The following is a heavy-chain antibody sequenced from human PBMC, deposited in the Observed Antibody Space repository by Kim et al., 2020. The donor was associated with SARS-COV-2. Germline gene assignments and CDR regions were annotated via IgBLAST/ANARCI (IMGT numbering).Heavy chain of an antibody. D-gene: IGHD3-22*01. CDR2: ISWNSGSI. V-gene: IGHV3-9*01. CDR3: AKSYMIVVAYDAFDI. J-gene: IGHJ3*02. Sequence: GGSLRLSCAASGFTFDDYAMHWVRQAPGKGLEWVSGISWNSGSIGYADSVKGRFTISRDNAKNSLYLQMNSLRAEDTALYYCAKSYMIVVAYDAFDIWGQGTMVTVSS. CDR1: GFTFDDYA.